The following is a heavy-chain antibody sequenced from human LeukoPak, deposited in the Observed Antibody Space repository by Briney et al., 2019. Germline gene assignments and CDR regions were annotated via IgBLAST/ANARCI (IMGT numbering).Heavy chain of an antibody. Sequence: GGSLRLSCAASGFTFSDYYMSWSRQAPGKGLEWVSYISSSSSYTNYADSVKGRFTISRDNAKNSLYLQMNSLRAEDTAVYYCAKTKEIQLWDYYGMDVWGQGTTVTVSS. CDR2: ISSSSSYT. V-gene: IGHV3-11*03. J-gene: IGHJ6*02. CDR3: AKTKEIQLWDYYGMDV. D-gene: IGHD5-18*01. CDR1: GFTFSDYY.